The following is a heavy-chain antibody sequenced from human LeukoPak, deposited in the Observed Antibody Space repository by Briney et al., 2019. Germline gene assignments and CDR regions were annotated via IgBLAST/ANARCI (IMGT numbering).Heavy chain of an antibody. V-gene: IGHV4-59*12. CDR2: IYYTGST. Sequence: PSETLSLTCTVSGGSISSYYWSWIRQSPGKGLEWIGHIYYTGSTNYNPSLKSRVTISVDTSKNQFSLKLSSVTAADTAVYYCARGAGIFWSGYSYYFDYWGQGTLVTVSS. J-gene: IGHJ4*02. CDR1: GGSISSYY. D-gene: IGHD3-3*01. CDR3: ARGAGIFWSGYSYYFDY.